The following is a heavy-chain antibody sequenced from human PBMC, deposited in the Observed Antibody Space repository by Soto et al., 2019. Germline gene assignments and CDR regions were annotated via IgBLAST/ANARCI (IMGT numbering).Heavy chain of an antibody. V-gene: IGHV3-33*01. Sequence: LRLSCAVSGFTFSRYGMHWVRQAPGKGLEWVGVIWYDGSNKYYADSVKGRFTISRDNSKDTLYLQVNSLRAEDTAVFYCARDRGKGTAVTREDYYYMDVWGKGTTVTVSS. J-gene: IGHJ6*03. CDR3: ARDRGKGTAVTREDYYYMDV. CDR1: GFTFSRYG. D-gene: IGHD4-17*01. CDR2: IWYDGSNK.